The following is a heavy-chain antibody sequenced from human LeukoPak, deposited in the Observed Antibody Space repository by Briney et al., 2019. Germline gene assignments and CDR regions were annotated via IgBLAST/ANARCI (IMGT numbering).Heavy chain of an antibody. CDR2: IYYSGST. J-gene: IGHJ4*02. CDR1: GGSISSYY. CDR3: ARAPYGSGFDY. D-gene: IGHD3-10*01. Sequence: SETLSLTCTVSGGSISSYYWGWIRQPPGRGLEWIGSIYYSGSTNYNPSLKSRVTISVDTSKNQFSLKLSSVTVADTAVYYCARAPYGSGFDYWGQGTLVTVSS. V-gene: IGHV4-59*01.